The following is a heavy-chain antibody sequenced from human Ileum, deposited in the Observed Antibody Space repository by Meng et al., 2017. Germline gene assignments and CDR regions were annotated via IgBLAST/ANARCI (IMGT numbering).Heavy chain of an antibody. J-gene: IGHJ5*02. CDR3: ARGVVTYYDSSTLTWFDP. Sequence: LAVSGHGLVNLPPTLSLTCTVSGGSFSGGHYSWSWIRQHPEKGLEWIGYIYHSGVTYYSPSLKSRLTISVDTSKNQFSLKLSSVTAADTAIYYCARGVVTYYDSSTLTWFDPWGQGALVTVSS. V-gene: IGHV4-31*03. D-gene: IGHD3-22*01. CDR1: GGSFSGGHYS. CDR2: IYHSGVT.